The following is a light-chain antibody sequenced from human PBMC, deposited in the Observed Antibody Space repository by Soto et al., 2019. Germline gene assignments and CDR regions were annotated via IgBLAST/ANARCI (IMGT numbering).Light chain of an antibody. CDR3: QQYNKLPRT. CDR1: QSVDND. Sequence: EIVLTQSPGTLSLSPGDRATLSCRARQSVDNDLAWYQQKPGQPPRLLIYDASTRATGIPARFSGSQSGTAFTLTNRSLLCEDCAVVSWQQYNKLPRTFGGGT. V-gene: IGKV3D-15*01. J-gene: IGKJ4*01. CDR2: DAS.